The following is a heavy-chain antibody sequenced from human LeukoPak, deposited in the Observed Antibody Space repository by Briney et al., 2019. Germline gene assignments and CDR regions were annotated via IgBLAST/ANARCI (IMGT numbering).Heavy chain of an antibody. CDR2: IYHSGST. CDR3: ARRGKSDAFDI. Sequence: PSQTLSLTCAVSGGSISSGGYSWSWIRQPPGKGLEWIGYIYHSGSTYFNPSLKSRVTISVDRSKNQFSLKLSSATAADTAVYYCARRGKSDAFDIWGQGTMVTVSS. V-gene: IGHV4-30-2*01. J-gene: IGHJ3*02. CDR1: GGSISSGGYS. D-gene: IGHD3-16*01.